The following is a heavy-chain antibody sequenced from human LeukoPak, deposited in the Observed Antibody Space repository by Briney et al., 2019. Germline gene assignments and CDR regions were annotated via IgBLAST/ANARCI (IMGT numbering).Heavy chain of an antibody. V-gene: IGHV4-59*01. CDR2: ISNSGTN. CDR3: AGAALTNQYTSGAFHH. Sequence: SETLSLTYAVSGSSITSYYWSWIRQPPGKGLEWIGDISNSGTNNYNPSLKSRVTISVDKSKKQVSLRLKSLTAADTAVYFCAGAALTNQYTSGAFHHWGQGTLVTVSS. J-gene: IGHJ1*01. CDR1: GSSITSYY. D-gene: IGHD3-10*01.